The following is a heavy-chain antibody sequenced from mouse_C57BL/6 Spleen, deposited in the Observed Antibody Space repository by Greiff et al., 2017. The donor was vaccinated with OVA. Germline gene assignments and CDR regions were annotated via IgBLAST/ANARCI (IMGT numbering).Heavy chain of an antibody. CDR1: GFTFSSYA. V-gene: IGHV5-4*01. D-gene: IGHD2-4*01. Sequence: EVQGVESGGGLVKPGGSLKLSCAASGFTFSSYAMSWVRQTPEKRLEWVATISDGGSYTYYPDNVKGRFTISRDNAKNNLYLQMSHLKSEDTAMYYCARDPYYDYDGYYFDYWGQGTTLTVSS. CDR2: ISDGGSYT. J-gene: IGHJ2*01. CDR3: ARDPYYDYDGYYFDY.